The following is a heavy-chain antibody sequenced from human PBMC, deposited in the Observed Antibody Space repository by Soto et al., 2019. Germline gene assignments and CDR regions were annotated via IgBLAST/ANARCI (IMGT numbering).Heavy chain of an antibody. V-gene: IGHV1-3*01. CDR3: ARDPEYGSGSLDV. Sequence: ASLKVSCKTSGYSFTSYGVHCVRHTPGQRLELMGWINVGNVKTKYSEKFEGRVTIIRDTSASTVYMEMNSVRSEDTAIYYCARDPEYGSGSLDVWGQGTMVTVSS. CDR2: INVGNVKT. D-gene: IGHD3-10*01. CDR1: GYSFTSYG. J-gene: IGHJ3*01.